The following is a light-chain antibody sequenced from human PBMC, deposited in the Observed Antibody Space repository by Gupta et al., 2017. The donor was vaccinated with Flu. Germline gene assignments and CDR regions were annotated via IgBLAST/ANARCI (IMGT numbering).Light chain of an antibody. CDR1: QGIRNS. J-gene: IGKJ3*01. V-gene: IGKV1-16*01. Sequence: PSSLSASVGEGGTITCRASQGIRNSLAWFQQKPGKAPKSLIYDASSVQSGVPSRSSGWGSGIDFTLTISGLQPEDFATYYCQQYDSHPFTFGPGTKVDIK. CDR2: DAS. CDR3: QQYDSHPFT.